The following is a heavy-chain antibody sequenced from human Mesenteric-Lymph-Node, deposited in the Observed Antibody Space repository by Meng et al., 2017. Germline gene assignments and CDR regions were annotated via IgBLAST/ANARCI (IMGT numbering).Heavy chain of an antibody. CDR2: ISGGGVST. D-gene: IGHD3-10*01. Sequence: GGSLRLSCAASGFTFSTYAMSWVRQAPGKGLEWVSAISGGGVSTYYADSVKGRFTISRDNSKNTLYLQMNSLRAEDTAVYYCAKDLTRLDYWGQGTLVTVSS. CDR1: GFTFSTYA. V-gene: IGHV3-23*01. J-gene: IGHJ4*02. CDR3: AKDLTRLDY.